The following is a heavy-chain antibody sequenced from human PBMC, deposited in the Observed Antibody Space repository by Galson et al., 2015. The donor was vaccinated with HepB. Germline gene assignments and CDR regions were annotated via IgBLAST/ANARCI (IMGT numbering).Heavy chain of an antibody. J-gene: IGHJ3*02. CDR3: ASTYCSSTSCYAGSAFDI. CDR2: IDPSDSYT. CDR1: GYSFTSYW. D-gene: IGHD2-2*01. Sequence: QSGAEVKKPGESLRISCKGSGYSFTSYWISWVRQMPGKGLEWMGRIDPSDSYTNYSPSFQGHVTISADKSISTAYLQWSSLKASDTAMYYCASTYCSSTSCYAGSAFDIWGQGTMVTVSS. V-gene: IGHV5-10-1*01.